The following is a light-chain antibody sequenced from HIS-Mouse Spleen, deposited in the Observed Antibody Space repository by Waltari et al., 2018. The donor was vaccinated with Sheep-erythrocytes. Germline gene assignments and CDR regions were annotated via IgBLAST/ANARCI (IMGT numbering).Light chain of an antibody. CDR1: TSAVGGYHY. CDR3: QAWDSSTAV. CDR2: DVS. Sequence: SSLTPPRPVSESPGPSLTISCTGTTSAVGGYHYVSWYQQHPGKAPKLMIYDVSKRPSGVPDRFSGPESGNTASLTICGLQAMDEADYYCQAWDSSTAVFGGGTKLTVL. J-gene: IGLJ2*01. V-gene: IGLV2-11*01.